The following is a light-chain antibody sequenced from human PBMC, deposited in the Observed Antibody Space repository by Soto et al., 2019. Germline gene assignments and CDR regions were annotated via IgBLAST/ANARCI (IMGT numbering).Light chain of an antibody. CDR3: QQDNNWPPWT. V-gene: IGKV3-15*01. Sequence: EIVMTQSPATLSVSPGGRATLSCRASQSISGTLAWYQQKPGQAPRLLIYGASTRATGIPARFSGSGSGTEFTLTISSLQSEDFAVYYCQQDNNWPPWTFGQGTKVDIK. CDR2: GAS. J-gene: IGKJ1*01. CDR1: QSISGT.